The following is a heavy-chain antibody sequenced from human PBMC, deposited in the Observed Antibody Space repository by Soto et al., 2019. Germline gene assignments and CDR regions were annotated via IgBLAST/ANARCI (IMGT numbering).Heavy chain of an antibody. CDR1: GYTFSSYF. CDR2: ISPYNVNT. CDR3: ARQIYYSGLDV. Sequence: SVKFSCKASGYTFSSYFISWVRQAPGQALEWMGWISPYNVNTHYAQMLRDRATMTTDTSTNTAYMELSSLRPDDAAVFYRARQIYYSGLDVWGQGTTVTVSS. V-gene: IGHV1-18*01. J-gene: IGHJ6*02.